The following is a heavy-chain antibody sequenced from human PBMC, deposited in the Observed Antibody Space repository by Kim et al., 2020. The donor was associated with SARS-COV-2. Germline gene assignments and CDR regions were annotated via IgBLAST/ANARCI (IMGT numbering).Heavy chain of an antibody. J-gene: IGHJ4*02. Sequence: SVKCRFTISRDNSKNTLYLQMNGLRAEDTAVYYCAKDLQPGYTSSGYFDYWGQGTLVTVSS. V-gene: IGHV3-30*02. CDR3: AKDLQPGYTSSGYFDY. D-gene: IGHD6-13*01.